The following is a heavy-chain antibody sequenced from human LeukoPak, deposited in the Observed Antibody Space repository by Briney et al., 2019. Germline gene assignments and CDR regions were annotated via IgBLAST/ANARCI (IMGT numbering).Heavy chain of an antibody. CDR1: GFIFSSYS. Sequence: PGGSLRLSCAASGFIFSSYSMNWVRQAPGKGLECVSSISSSSSYIYYADSVKGRFTISRDNAKNSLYLQMNSLRAEDTAVYYCARVRTGSNDAFDIWGQGTMVTVSS. D-gene: IGHD1-1*01. J-gene: IGHJ3*02. CDR2: ISSSSSYI. V-gene: IGHV3-21*01. CDR3: ARVRTGSNDAFDI.